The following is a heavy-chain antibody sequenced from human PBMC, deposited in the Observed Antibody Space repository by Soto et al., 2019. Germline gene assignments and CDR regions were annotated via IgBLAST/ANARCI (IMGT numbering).Heavy chain of an antibody. CDR2: VSSTGTT. CDR3: GSLLGSPWGWFDP. J-gene: IGHJ5*02. Sequence: SETLSLTCAVSGGPVSDSDYYWGWIRQSPGEGLEWIGSVSSTGTTYPKSSLKSRVIMSVDTSKNQFSLRLASVTAADTAVYYCGSLLGSPWGWFDPWGQGTQVTVSS. D-gene: IGHD3-10*02. V-gene: IGHV4-39*01. CDR1: GGPVSDSDYY.